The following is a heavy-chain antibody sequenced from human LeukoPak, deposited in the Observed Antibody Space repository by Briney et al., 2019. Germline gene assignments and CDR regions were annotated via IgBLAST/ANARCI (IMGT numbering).Heavy chain of an antibody. CDR2: IKTYNGNT. Sequence: GASVKVSCKASGYSFASYGIIWVRQAPGHGLEWMGWIKTYNGNTNYAQKFQGRVTLTTDTSTRTAYMELRSLTSDDTAVYYCARDNDSSGYYYGYWGQGTLVTVSS. CDR3: ARDNDSSGYYYGY. CDR1: GYSFASYG. V-gene: IGHV1-18*01. J-gene: IGHJ4*02. D-gene: IGHD3-22*01.